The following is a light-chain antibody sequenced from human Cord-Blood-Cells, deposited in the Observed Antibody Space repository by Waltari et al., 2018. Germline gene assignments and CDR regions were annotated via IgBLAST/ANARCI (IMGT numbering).Light chain of an antibody. CDR2: AAS. Sequence: DIQMTQSPSSLSASVGDRATITCRASQSISSYLNWYQQKPGKAPKLLIYAASSLQSGVPSRFSGSGSGTDFTLTISSLQPEDFATYYCQQSYRTLTFGGGTKVEIK. V-gene: IGKV1-39*01. CDR3: QQSYRTLT. J-gene: IGKJ4*01. CDR1: QSISSY.